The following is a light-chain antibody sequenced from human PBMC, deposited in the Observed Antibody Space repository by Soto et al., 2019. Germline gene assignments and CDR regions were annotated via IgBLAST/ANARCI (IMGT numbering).Light chain of an antibody. CDR3: QHYNSYSEA. V-gene: IGKV1-5*03. CDR1: QSIAGY. J-gene: IGKJ1*01. CDR2: KAS. Sequence: IHMTQSTSSLSASVGDRVTITCRASQSIAGYLNWYQQKPGKAPKLLIYKASTLKSGVPSRFSGSLYGTEFNLTISSLQTDDFATYYCQHYNSYSEAFGQGTKVDIK.